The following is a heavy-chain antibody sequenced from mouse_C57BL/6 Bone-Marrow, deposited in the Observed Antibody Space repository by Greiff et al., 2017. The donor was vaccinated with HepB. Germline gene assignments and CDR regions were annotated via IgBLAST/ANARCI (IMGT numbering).Heavy chain of an antibody. CDR3: ARKGDDYYFDY. J-gene: IGHJ2*01. CDR1: GFTFSDYG. V-gene: IGHV5-15*01. D-gene: IGHD2-4*01. CDR2: ISNLAYSI. Sequence: EVMLVESGGGLVQPGGSLKLSCAASGFTFSDYGMAWVRQAPRKGPEWVAFISNLAYSIYYADTVTGRFTISRENAKNTLYLEMSSLRSEDTAMYYCARKGDDYYFDYWGQGTTLTVSS.